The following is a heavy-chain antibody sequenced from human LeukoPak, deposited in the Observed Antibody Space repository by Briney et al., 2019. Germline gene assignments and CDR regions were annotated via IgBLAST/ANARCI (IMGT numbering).Heavy chain of an antibody. J-gene: IGHJ4*02. CDR1: GFTFRTYA. CDR3: AKGGDIPKVINDY. V-gene: IGHV3-23*01. CDR2: ISGSGGTT. D-gene: IGHD5-18*01. Sequence: PGRSLRLSCAASGFTFRTYAMSWVRQAPGKGLDWVSEISGSGGTTFYADSVKGRFTISRENSKNTLYLQMNSLRVEDTAVYYCAKGGDIPKVINDYWGQGTLVTVSS.